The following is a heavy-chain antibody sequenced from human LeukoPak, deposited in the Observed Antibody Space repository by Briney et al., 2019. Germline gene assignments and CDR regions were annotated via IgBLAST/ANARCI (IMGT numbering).Heavy chain of an antibody. V-gene: IGHV4-34*01. CDR3: AGVGPGVLDY. CDR2: MNDNEIT. J-gene: IGHJ4*02. CDR1: DRSFSGHF. Sequence: SQTLSLTCAVYDRSFSGHFWSWIRQHPGKGLPGIVEMNDNEITNSNPSLKSRVAVSVDTSKSQFPLNLGSVTAADTAVYYCAGVGPGVLDYWGQGALVTVSS. D-gene: IGHD7-27*01.